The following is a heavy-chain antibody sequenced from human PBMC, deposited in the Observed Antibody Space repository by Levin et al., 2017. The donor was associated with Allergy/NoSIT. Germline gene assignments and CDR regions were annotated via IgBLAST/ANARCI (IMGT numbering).Heavy chain of an antibody. CDR1: GGSFSGHY. D-gene: IGHD3-16*02. CDR2: INHSGST. Sequence: SETLSLTCAVYGGSFSGHYWNWIRQTPGKGLEWIGEINHSGSTYYNPSLKSRVTISVDTSKNQFSLRLSSVTAADTAVYYCTRGLNYDYVWGTYRQLVDYWGQGTLVTVSS. V-gene: IGHV4-34*01. J-gene: IGHJ4*02. CDR3: TRGLNYDYVWGTYRQLVDY.